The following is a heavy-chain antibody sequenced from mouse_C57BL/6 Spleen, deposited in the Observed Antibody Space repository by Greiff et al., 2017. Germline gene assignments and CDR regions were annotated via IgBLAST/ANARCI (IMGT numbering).Heavy chain of an antibody. CDR1: GYTFTSYW. V-gene: IGHV1-50*01. D-gene: IGHD2-12*01. CDR2: IDPSDSYT. Sequence: VQLQQPGAELVKPGASVKLSCKASGYTFTSYWMQWVKQRPGQGLEWIGEIDPSDSYTNYNQKFKGKATLTVDTSSSTAYMQLSSLTSEDSAVYYCARDDGGTHSAYWGQGTLVTVSA. CDR3: ARDDGGTHSAY. J-gene: IGHJ3*01.